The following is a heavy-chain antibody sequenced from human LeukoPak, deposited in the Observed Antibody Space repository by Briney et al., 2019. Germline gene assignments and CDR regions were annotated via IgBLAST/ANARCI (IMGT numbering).Heavy chain of an antibody. CDR3: AKWRAADAFDI. CDR1: GYTFTDYS. D-gene: IGHD2-8*01. CDR2: INPNSGGT. Sequence: ASVKVSCKTSGYTFTDYSIQWVRQAPGQGLEWMGWINPNSGGTNYAQKFQGRVTMTRDTSISTAYMELSRLRSDDTAMYYCAKWRAADAFDIWGQGTMVTVSS. J-gene: IGHJ3*02. V-gene: IGHV1-2*02.